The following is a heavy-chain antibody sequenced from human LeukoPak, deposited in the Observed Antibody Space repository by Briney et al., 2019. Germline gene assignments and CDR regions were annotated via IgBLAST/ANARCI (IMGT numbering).Heavy chain of an antibody. CDR2: ISAYNGNT. V-gene: IGHV1-18*01. CDR1: GYTFTSYG. D-gene: IGHD3-3*01. J-gene: IGHJ4*02. CDR3: ARVSQAINSSGVVIHYFDY. Sequence: ASVKVSCKASGYTFTSYGISWVRQAPGQGLEWMGWISAYNGNTNYAQKLQGRVTMTTDTSTSTAYMELRSLRSDDTAVYYCARVSQAINSSGVVIHYFDYWGQGTLVTVSS.